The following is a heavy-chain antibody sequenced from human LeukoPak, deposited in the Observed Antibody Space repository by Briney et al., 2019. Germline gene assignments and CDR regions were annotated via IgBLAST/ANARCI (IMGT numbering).Heavy chain of an antibody. CDR3: ARETCSGGSCFQFDF. V-gene: IGHV4-59*01. D-gene: IGHD2-15*01. CDR1: GDSISNYY. CDR2: IYYSGST. J-gene: IGHJ4*02. Sequence: SETLSLTCTVSGDSISNYYWSWIRQSPGEGLQWIGYIYYSGSTNYNPSLKSRVTISVDTSKNQFSLKLSSVTAADTAVYYCARETCSGGSCFQFDFWGQGTLVTVSS.